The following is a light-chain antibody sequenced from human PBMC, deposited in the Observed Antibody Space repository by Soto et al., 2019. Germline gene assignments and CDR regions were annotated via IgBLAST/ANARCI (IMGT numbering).Light chain of an antibody. Sequence: EIVLTQSPATLSLSPGERATLSCRASQSVSSYLAWYQQKPGQAPRLLIYGASSRATGIPDRFSGSGSGTDFTLTISSLEPEDSAVYYCQQRHMWPITFGQGTRLAIK. CDR1: QSVSSY. CDR2: GAS. CDR3: QQRHMWPIT. J-gene: IGKJ5*01. V-gene: IGKV3-11*01.